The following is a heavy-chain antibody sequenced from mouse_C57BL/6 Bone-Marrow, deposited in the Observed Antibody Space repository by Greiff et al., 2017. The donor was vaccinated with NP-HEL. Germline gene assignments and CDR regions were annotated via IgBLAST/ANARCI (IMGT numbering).Heavy chain of an antibody. CDR3: ASYYSNYGYFDY. Sequence: EVQLQQSGPGLVKPSQSLSLTCSVTGYSITSGYYWNWIRQFPGNKLEWMGYISYDGSNNYNPSLKNRITITRDTSKNQFFLTLNSVTTEDTATYYCASYYSNYGYFDYWGQGTTLTVSS. J-gene: IGHJ2*01. D-gene: IGHD2-5*01. CDR1: GYSITSGYY. V-gene: IGHV3-6*01. CDR2: ISYDGSN.